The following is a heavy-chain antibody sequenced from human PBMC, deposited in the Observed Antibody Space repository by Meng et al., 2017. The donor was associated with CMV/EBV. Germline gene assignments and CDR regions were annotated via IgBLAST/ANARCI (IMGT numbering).Heavy chain of an antibody. J-gene: IGHJ5*02. CDR1: GFTFSSYA. Sequence: GESLKISCAASGFTFSSYAMHWVRQAPGKGLEWVAVISYDGSNKYYADSVKGRFTISRDNSKNTLYLQMNSLRAEDTAVYYCARDLCGYCSSAPIDPWGQGTLVTVSS. CDR3: ARDLCGYCSSAPIDP. D-gene: IGHD2-2*03. CDR2: ISYDGSNK. V-gene: IGHV3-30-3*01.